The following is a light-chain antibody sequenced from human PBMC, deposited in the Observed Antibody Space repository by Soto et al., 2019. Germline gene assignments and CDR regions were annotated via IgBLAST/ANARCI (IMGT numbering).Light chain of an antibody. CDR1: QSVSSD. Sequence: VVTQSPATLSVFPGETATLSCRASQSVSSDLAWYQQRPGQAPGLLIYGASTRATGIPARFRGSGSGTEFRLTISSLQSEDFATYYCQQYNTWHPKMAFGRGTKV. CDR2: GAS. CDR3: QQYNTWHPKMA. V-gene: IGKV3-15*01. J-gene: IGKJ1*01.